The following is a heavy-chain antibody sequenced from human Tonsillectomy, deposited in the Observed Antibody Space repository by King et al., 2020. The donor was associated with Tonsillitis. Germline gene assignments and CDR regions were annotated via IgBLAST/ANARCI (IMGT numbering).Heavy chain of an antibody. Sequence: LQLQESGPGLVKPSETLSLTCTVSGYSISSGYYWGWIRQPPGKGLEWIGSIYHSGSTYYNPSLKSRVTISVDTSKNQFSLKLSSVTAADTAVYYCAGEWDGDYFDYWGQGTLVTVSS. CDR1: GYSISSGYY. D-gene: IGHD1-26*01. J-gene: IGHJ4*02. V-gene: IGHV4-38-2*02. CDR2: IYHSGST. CDR3: AGEWDGDYFDY.